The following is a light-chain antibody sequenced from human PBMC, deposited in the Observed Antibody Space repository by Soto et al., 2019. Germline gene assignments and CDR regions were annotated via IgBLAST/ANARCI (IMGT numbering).Light chain of an antibody. V-gene: IGKV1-6*01. CDR1: QGIRND. J-gene: IGKJ2*01. Sequence: AIQMTQSPSSLSASVGDRVTITCRASQGIRNDFAWYQQKPGKAPKLLIYAASNFQSGVPSRFSGSGSGTDFTLTISSLQPEDSATYYCLQDHNYPLTFGQGTKLDIK. CDR3: LQDHNYPLT. CDR2: AAS.